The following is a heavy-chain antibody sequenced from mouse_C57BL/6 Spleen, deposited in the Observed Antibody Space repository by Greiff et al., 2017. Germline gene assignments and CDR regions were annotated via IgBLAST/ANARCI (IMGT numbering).Heavy chain of an antibody. D-gene: IGHD3-1*01. CDR3: TRGACYLYFDV. Sequence: VQLQQSGAELVRPGASVTLSCKASGYTFTDYEMHWVKQTPVHGLEWIGAIDPETGGTAYNQKFKGKAIQTADKSSSTAYMELRSLTSEDSAVYYCTRGACYLYFDVWGTGTTVTVSS. V-gene: IGHV1-15*01. CDR1: GYTFTDYE. CDR2: IDPETGGT. J-gene: IGHJ1*03.